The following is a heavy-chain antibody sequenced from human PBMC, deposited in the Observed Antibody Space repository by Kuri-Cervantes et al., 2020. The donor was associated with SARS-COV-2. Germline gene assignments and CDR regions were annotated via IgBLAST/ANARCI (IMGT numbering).Heavy chain of an antibody. Sequence: SETLSLTCTVSGGSISSGDYYWSWIRQPPGKGLEWIGYIYYSGSTYYNPSLKSRVTISVDTSKNQFSLKLSSVTAADTAVYYCARRRGYSGYVDRPSYFDYWGQGALVTVSS. CDR2: IYYSGST. D-gene: IGHD5-12*01. V-gene: IGHV4-30-4*01. CDR1: GGSISSGDYY. CDR3: ARRRGYSGYVDRPSYFDY. J-gene: IGHJ4*02.